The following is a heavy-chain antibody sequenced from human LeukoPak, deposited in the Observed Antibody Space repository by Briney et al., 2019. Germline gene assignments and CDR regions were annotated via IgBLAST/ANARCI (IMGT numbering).Heavy chain of an antibody. D-gene: IGHD3-22*01. CDR3: ARHVNYDSGGYQAAFDI. V-gene: IGHV4-59*08. CDR1: GASTSNYY. CDR2: IHNSGHT. Sequence: SETLSLTCTVSGASTSNYYWSWIRQTPGKGLEWIGYIHNSGHTNQNPSLKGRVTTSVDTSKNQFSLRLTSVTAADTAVYYCARHVNYDSGGYQAAFDIWGQGTRVTVSS. J-gene: IGHJ3*02.